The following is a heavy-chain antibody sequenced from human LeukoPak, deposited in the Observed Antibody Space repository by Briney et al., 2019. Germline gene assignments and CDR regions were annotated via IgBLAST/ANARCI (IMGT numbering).Heavy chain of an antibody. CDR1: GFTFDDYA. V-gene: IGHV3-43*02. CDR2: ISGDGGST. J-gene: IGHJ4*02. CDR3: AKGRLDYSGSGSYPDY. D-gene: IGHD3-10*01. Sequence: GGSLRLSCAASGFTFDDYAMHWVRQAPGKGLEWVSLISGDGGSTYYADSVKGRFTISRDNSKNSLYLQMNSLRTEDTALYYCAKGRLDYSGSGSYPDYWGQGTLVTVSS.